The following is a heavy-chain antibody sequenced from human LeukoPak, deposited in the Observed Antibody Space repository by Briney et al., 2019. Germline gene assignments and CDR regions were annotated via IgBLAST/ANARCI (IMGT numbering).Heavy chain of an antibody. V-gene: IGHV3-74*01. CDR1: GFTSSTYG. J-gene: IGHJ4*02. CDR2: INSDGTIT. CDR3: GRGGYYFDY. Sequence: GGSLRLSCAASGFTSSTYGMSWVRQAPGKGLVWVSRINSDGTITSYADSVKGRFTISRDNAKSTLYLQMNSLRAEDTAVYYCGRGGYYFDYWGQGTLVTVSS.